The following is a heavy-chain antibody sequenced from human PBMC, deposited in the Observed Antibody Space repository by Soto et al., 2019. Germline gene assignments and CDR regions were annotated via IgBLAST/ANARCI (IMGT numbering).Heavy chain of an antibody. CDR3: ARPLFRLSQTITIFGVDYYMDV. J-gene: IGHJ6*03. Sequence: SETLSLTCTVSGGSISSSSYYWGWIRQPPGKGLEWIGSIYYSGSTYYNPSLKSRVTISVDTSKNQFSLKLSSVTAADTAVYYCARPLFRLSQTITIFGVDYYMDVWGKGTTVTVSS. D-gene: IGHD3-3*01. V-gene: IGHV4-39*01. CDR2: IYYSGST. CDR1: GGSISSSSYY.